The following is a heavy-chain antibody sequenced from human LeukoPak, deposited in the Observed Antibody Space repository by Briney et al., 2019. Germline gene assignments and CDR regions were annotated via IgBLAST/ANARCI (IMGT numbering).Heavy chain of an antibody. Sequence: PGGSLRLSCAASGFTFSSYSMNWVRQAPGKGLEWVSYISGSSSTIYYADSVKGRFTISRDNAKNSLYLQMNSLRAEDTAVYYCARGEYSSSPGYIDYWGQGTLVTVSS. V-gene: IGHV3-48*01. CDR2: ISGSSSTI. CDR1: GFTFSSYS. J-gene: IGHJ4*02. D-gene: IGHD6-6*01. CDR3: ARGEYSSSPGYIDY.